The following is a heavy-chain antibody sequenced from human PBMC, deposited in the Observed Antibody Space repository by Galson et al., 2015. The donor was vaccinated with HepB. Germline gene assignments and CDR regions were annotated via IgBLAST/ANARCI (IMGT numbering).Heavy chain of an antibody. V-gene: IGHV1-18*01. CDR3: ARDQEKRGRYLRTPSCAFDI. Sequence: SVKVSCKASGYTFTSYGISWVRQAPGQGLEWMGWISAYNGNTNYAQKLQGRVTMTTDTSTSTAYMELRSLRSDDTAVYYCARDQEKRGRYLRTPSCAFDIWGQGTMVTVSS. CDR2: ISAYNGNT. D-gene: IGHD4-17*01. CDR1: GYTFTSYG. J-gene: IGHJ3*02.